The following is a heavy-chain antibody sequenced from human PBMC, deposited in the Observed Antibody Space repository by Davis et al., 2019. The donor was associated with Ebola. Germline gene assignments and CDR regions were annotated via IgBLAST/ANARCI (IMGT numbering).Heavy chain of an antibody. Sequence: GESLKISCAASGFTFSDYYMSWIRQAPGKGLEWVSYISSSGSTIYYADSVKGRFSISRDNAKNSLYLQMNSLRAEDTAVYYCARTEAAAGINYYYYGMDVWGQGTTVTVSS. CDR3: ARTEAAAGINYYYYGMDV. J-gene: IGHJ6*02. D-gene: IGHD6-13*01. V-gene: IGHV3-11*01. CDR2: ISSSGSTI. CDR1: GFTFSDYY.